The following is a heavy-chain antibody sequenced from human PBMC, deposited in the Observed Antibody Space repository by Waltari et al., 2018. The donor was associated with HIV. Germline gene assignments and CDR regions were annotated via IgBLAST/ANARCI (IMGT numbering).Heavy chain of an antibody. CDR2: INHSGST. CDR1: GGSFNDYY. D-gene: IGHD5-18*01. V-gene: IGHV4-34*01. Sequence: QLQLQQWGAGLLKPSETLSLTCAVYGGSFNDYYWSWIRQPLGEGLEWIGEINHSGSTNYSPSLKSRIIISVDTSKNQFSLKLSSVTAADTAIYYCARGHIVRLYTSMITSGDALDLWGQGTLVTVSS. J-gene: IGHJ3*01. CDR3: ARGHIVRLYTSMITSGDALDL.